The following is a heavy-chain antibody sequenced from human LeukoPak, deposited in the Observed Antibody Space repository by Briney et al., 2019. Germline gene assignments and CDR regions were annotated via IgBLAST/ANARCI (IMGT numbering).Heavy chain of an antibody. D-gene: IGHD1-7*01. CDR3: ARTATGTTGGFDY. CDR2: IYHTGST. Sequence: SETLSLTCSVSGGSITGHYWNWIRQSPEKGLEWIGYIYHTGSTNYNPSLKSRVTISLDTSKNQFSLKLSSVTAADTAVYYCARTATGTTGGFDYWGQGTLVTVSS. J-gene: IGHJ4*02. CDR1: GGSITGHY. V-gene: IGHV4-59*11.